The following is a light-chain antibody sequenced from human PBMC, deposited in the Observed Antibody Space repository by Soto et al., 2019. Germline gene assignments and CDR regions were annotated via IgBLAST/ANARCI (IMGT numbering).Light chain of an antibody. J-gene: IGKJ1*01. CDR2: AAS. Sequence: DIQLTQSPSFLSASVGDRVTITCRASQGISSYLAWYQQKPGKAPNLLISAASTLQSGVPSRFSGSGSGTEFTLTISSLQPEDFAIYCCQQVNSYPRTFGQGTKVEIK. CDR1: QGISSY. CDR3: QQVNSYPRT. V-gene: IGKV1-9*01.